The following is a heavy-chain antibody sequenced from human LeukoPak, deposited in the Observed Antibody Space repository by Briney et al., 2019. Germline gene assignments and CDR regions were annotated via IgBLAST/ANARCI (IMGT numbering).Heavy chain of an antibody. J-gene: IGHJ4*02. CDR1: GFTFSSYG. V-gene: IGHV3-23*01. Sequence: GGSLRLSCAASGFTFSSYGMHWVRQAPGKGLDWVSLISGSGSNTYYTDSVQGRFTISRDNSRNTLYLQMSSLRAEDTAIYYCAKERGISYTYEFDYWGQGALVTVSS. CDR2: ISGSGSNT. D-gene: IGHD3-16*01. CDR3: AKERGISYTYEFDY.